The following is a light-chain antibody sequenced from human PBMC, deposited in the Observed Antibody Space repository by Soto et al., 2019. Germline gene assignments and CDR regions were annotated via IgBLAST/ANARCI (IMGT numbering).Light chain of an antibody. V-gene: IGLV1-44*01. CDR3: AAWDDRVDGWV. CDR2: GND. J-gene: IGLJ3*02. CDR1: RSNIGSNT. Sequence: QSALTQPPSASGTPGQRVTISCSGGRSNIGSNTVNWYQHFTGTAPKLLIFGNDYGPSAVLDRFSASKSGTSASLAISGLQSEDAATYYCAAWDDRVDGWVFGGGTQLTVL.